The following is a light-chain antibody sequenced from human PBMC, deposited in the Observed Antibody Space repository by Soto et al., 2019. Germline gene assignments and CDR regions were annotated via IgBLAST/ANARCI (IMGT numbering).Light chain of an antibody. CDR2: GNS. CDR1: NSNIGAGYD. V-gene: IGLV1-40*01. CDR3: QSSDSSLSGWV. J-gene: IGLJ3*02. Sequence: QSVLTQPPSVSGAPGQRVTISCTGYNSNIGAGYDVHWYQQLPGTAPKLLIYGNSNRPSGVPDRFSASKSGTSASLAITGLQAEDEADSYCQSSDSSLSGWVFGGGTTLTVL.